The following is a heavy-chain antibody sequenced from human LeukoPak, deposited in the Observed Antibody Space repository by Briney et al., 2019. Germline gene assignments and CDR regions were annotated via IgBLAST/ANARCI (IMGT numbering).Heavy chain of an antibody. J-gene: IGHJ6*03. D-gene: IGHD6-6*01. CDR2: INPNSGGT. CDR3: ARVLEYSSSSRTYYYYYCYMDV. CDR1: GYTFTGYY. Sequence: ASVKVSCKASGYTFTGYYMHWVRQAPRQGLEWMGWINPNSGGTNYAQKFQGRVTMTRDTSISNAYMELSRLRSDDTAVHYCARVLEYSSSSRTYYYYYCYMDVWGKGTTVTVSS. V-gene: IGHV1-2*02.